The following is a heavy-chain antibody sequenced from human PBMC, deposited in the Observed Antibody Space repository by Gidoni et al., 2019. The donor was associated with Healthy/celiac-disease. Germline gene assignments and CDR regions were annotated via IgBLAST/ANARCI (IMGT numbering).Heavy chain of an antibody. J-gene: IGHJ4*02. Sequence: EVRRVESGGGWIQPGGSLGPSGAAAGFTVSSNYMSWVRQAPGKGREWVSVRYSSGRTYYAASVKGRFTISSDTSKNPLYLQINRLSAEATAVYYCARGIHGDNADYWGQGTLVTVSS. D-gene: IGHD4-17*01. CDR2: RYSSGRT. CDR1: GFTVSSNY. CDR3: ARGIHGDNADY. V-gene: IGHV3-53*01.